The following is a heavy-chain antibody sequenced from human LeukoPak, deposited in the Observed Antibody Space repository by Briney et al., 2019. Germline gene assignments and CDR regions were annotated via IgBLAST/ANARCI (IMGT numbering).Heavy chain of an antibody. D-gene: IGHD3-22*01. Sequence: SETLSLTCTVSGGSISSSSYYWGWIRQPPGKGLEWIGSIYYSGSTYYNPSLKSRVTISVDTSKNQFSLKLSSVTAADTAVYYCVRDRSDYYDSPGGAFDIWGQGTMVTVSS. V-gene: IGHV4-39*07. CDR3: VRDRSDYYDSPGGAFDI. J-gene: IGHJ3*02. CDR1: GGSISSSSYY. CDR2: IYYSGST.